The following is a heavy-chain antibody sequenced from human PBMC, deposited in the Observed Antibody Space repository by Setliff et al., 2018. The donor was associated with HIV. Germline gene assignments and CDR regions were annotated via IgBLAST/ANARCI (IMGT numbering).Heavy chain of an antibody. Sequence: PSETLSLTCTVSGGSVNRTNFYWAWIRQPPGKGLEWLGNVYYTGATYVHPSLNSRVTVSIDASKNQFSVKMRSVTAADTAVYYCASWGAGGNSGFDYWGRGTLVT. CDR1: GGSVNRTNFY. V-gene: IGHV4-39*07. CDR3: ASWGAGGNSGFDY. J-gene: IGHJ4*02. D-gene: IGHD2-21*01. CDR2: VYYTGAT.